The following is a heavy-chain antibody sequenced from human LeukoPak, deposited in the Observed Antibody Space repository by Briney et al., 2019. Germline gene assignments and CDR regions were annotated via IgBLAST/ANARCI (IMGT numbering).Heavy chain of an antibody. J-gene: IGHJ5*02. V-gene: IGHV1-69*05. D-gene: IGHD6-13*01. CDR2: IIPIFGTA. CDR3: ATHKSSSWRNNWFDP. Sequence: EASVKVSCKASGGTFSSYAISWVRQAPGQGLEWMGRIIPIFGTAKYAQKFQGRVTIITDESTSTAYMELSSLRSEDTAVYYCATHKSSSWRNNWFDPWGQGTLVTVSS. CDR1: GGTFSSYA.